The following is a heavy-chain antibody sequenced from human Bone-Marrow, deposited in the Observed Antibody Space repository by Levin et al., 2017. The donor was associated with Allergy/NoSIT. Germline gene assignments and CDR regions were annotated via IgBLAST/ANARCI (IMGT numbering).Heavy chain of an antibody. J-gene: IGHJ4*02. Sequence: GGSLRLSCKASGFTLTIYYMHWVRHAPGQGLEWMGTINSRGDSTTYPQKFQGRVTVTRDTSTSTVYMELSSLTSDDTAVYFCARGTVERTPYFDHWGQGTLVTVSS. CDR2: INSRGDST. CDR3: ARGTVERTPYFDH. CDR1: GFTLTIYY. D-gene: IGHD3/OR15-3a*01. V-gene: IGHV1-46*01.